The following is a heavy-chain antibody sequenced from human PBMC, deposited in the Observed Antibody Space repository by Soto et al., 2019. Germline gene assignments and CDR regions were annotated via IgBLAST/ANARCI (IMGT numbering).Heavy chain of an antibody. CDR1: GLTLRPCS. D-gene: IGHD6-19*01. Sequence: EESFRLTCAASGLTLRPCSVNEARQAPGKRMEWVSYISSSSSTIYYADSVKGRFTISRDNAKNSLYLQMNSLRAEDTAVYYCARPRGGFSIGWYGGYYYYYMAV. CDR2: ISSSSSTI. V-gene: IGHV3-48*01. J-gene: IGHJ6*03. CDR3: ARPRGGFSIGWYGGYYYYYMAV.